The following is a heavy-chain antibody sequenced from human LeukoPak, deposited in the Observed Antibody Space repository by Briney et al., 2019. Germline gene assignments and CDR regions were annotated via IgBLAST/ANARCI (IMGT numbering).Heavy chain of an antibody. CDR2: VKEDGTTK. CDR1: GFSFTNYW. J-gene: IGHJ4*02. CDR3: VSQEVVPH. Sequence: GGSLRLSCAASGFSFTNYWMSWVRQAPGKGLEWVANVKEDGTTKQYVDSVKGRFTISRDNAKNSLYLQMDSLRAEDTAVYYCVSQEVVPHWGQGTPVSVSS. V-gene: IGHV3-7*01. D-gene: IGHD2-15*01.